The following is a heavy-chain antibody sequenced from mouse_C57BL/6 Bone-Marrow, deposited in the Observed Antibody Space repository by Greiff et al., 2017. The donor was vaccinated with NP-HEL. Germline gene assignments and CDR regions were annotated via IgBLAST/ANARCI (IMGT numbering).Heavy chain of an antibody. J-gene: IGHJ1*03. CDR2: ISNGGGST. CDR3: ARQGGNYWYFDV. CDR1: GFTFSDYY. D-gene: IGHD2-1*01. V-gene: IGHV5-12*01. Sequence: EVNVVESGGGLVQPGGSLKLSCAASGFTFSDYYMYWVRQTPEKRLEWVAYISNGGGSTYYPDTVKGRFTISRDNAKNTLYLQMSRLKSEDTAMYYCARQGGNYWYFDVWGTGTTVTVSS.